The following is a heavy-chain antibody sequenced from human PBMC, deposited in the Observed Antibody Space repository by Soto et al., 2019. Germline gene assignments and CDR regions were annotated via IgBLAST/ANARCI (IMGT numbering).Heavy chain of an antibody. D-gene: IGHD6-13*01. CDR1: VGTFSSYA. CDR3: ARPSSNWYTNMDV. V-gene: IGHV1-69*13. J-gene: IGHJ6*02. Sequence: ASVKVSCKASVGTFSSYAISWVRQAPGQGLEWMGGIIPIFGTANYAQKSQGRVTITADESTSTAYMELSSLRSEDTAMYYCARPSSNWYTNMDVWGQGPTVTVSS. CDR2: IIPIFGTA.